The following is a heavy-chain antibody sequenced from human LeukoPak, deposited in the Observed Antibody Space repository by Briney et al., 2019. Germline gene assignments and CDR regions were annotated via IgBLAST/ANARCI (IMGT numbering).Heavy chain of an antibody. CDR1: GFTFSSYA. D-gene: IGHD5-12*01. CDR3: ARYSGYESDY. CDR2: ISYDGSNK. J-gene: IGHJ4*02. Sequence: GGSLRLSCAASGFTFSSYAMHWVRQAPGKGLEWVAVISYDGSNKYYADSVKGRFTISRDNSKNTLYLQMNSLRAEDTAVYYCARYSGYESDYWGQGTLVTVSS. V-gene: IGHV3-30*04.